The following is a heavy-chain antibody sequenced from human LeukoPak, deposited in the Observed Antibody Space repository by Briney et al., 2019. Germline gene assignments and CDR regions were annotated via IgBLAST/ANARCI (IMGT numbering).Heavy chain of an antibody. J-gene: IGHJ4*02. CDR1: GFTVRGNG. CDR2: IWYDGSNR. D-gene: IGHD4-17*01. V-gene: IGHV3-33*01. CDR3: ARDQGTSVTAMVGGHFDY. Sequence: GRSLRLSCAASGFTVRGNGMHWVRQAPGKGLEWGAIIWYDGSNRYYADSVKGRFTISRDNSKNTLFLQMNSLTAEDTAVYYCARDQGTSVTAMVGGHFDYWGPGTLVTVSS.